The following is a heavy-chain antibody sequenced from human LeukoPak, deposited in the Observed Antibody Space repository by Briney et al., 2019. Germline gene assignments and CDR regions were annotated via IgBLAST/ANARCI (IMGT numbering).Heavy chain of an antibody. CDR2: IKHDGSET. Sequence: QTGGSLRLSCAASGSIFGNFWMIWVRQAPGKGLEWVANIKHDGSETYYVDSVKGRFTISRDNAKNSLYLQMNSLRAEDTAVYYCARWNWLARAFDIWGQGTMVTVSS. D-gene: IGHD3-9*01. CDR3: ARWNWLARAFDI. J-gene: IGHJ3*02. CDR1: GSIFGNFW. V-gene: IGHV3-7*03.